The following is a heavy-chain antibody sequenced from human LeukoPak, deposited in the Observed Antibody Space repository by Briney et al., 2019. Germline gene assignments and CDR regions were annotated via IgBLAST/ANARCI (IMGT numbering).Heavy chain of an antibody. V-gene: IGHV3-73*01. D-gene: IGHD3-16*02. J-gene: IGHJ4*02. Sequence: GGSLRFSCAASGFTFSGSAMHWVRQASGKGLEWVGRIRSKANSYATAYAASVKGRFTISRDDSKNTAYLQMNSLKTEDTAVYYCTRHAVTFGGVIIDYWGQGTLVTVSS. CDR3: TRHAVTFGGVIIDY. CDR1: GFTFSGSA. CDR2: IRSKANSYAT.